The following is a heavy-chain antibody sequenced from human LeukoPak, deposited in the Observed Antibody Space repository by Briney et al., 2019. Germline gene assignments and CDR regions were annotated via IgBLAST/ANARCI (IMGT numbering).Heavy chain of an antibody. CDR2: INQDGSQK. V-gene: IGHV3-7*03. Sequence: GGSLRLSCAASGFTFSDYWMNWVRQAPGKGLEWVANINQDGSQKHYVDSVKGRFTISRDNAKNSMYLQMNSLRVEDMAVYYCARAMDYWGPGTLVTVSS. CDR1: GFTFSDYW. J-gene: IGHJ4*02. CDR3: ARAMDY.